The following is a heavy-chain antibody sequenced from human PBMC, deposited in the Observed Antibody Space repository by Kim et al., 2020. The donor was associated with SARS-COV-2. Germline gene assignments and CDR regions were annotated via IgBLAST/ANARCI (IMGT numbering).Heavy chain of an antibody. CDR3: ARGGIRAGWFDP. V-gene: IGHV4-34*01. CDR1: GGSFSGYY. J-gene: IGHJ5*02. Sequence: SETLSLTCAVYGGSFSGYYWSWIRQPPGKGLEWIGEINHSGSTNYNPSLKSRVTISVDTSKNQFSLKLSSVTAADTAVYYCARGGIRAGWFDPWGQGTLVTVSS. CDR2: INHSGST. D-gene: IGHD1-20*01.